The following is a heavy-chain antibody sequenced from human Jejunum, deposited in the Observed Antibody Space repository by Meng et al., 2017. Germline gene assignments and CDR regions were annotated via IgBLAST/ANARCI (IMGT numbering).Heavy chain of an antibody. D-gene: IGHD3-10*01. J-gene: IGHJ2*01. CDR1: GGSLSGHY. Sequence: SETLSLTCNVSGGSLSGHYWSWIRQAPGKGLEWIGHIFYSGNTNYNPALKSCVAISVDTSENRFSLQLHSVTAADTAVYYCASAGSSGWNWYFGLWGRGTLVTVSS. CDR2: IFYSGNT. CDR3: ASAGSSGWNWYFGL. V-gene: IGHV4-59*11.